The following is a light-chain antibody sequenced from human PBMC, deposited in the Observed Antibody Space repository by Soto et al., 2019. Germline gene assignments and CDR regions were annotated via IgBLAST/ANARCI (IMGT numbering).Light chain of an antibody. CDR3: FQGLQTPPIT. Sequence: EIVLTQSPLSLPVTPGKPSSISCRSSHSLLHSNGYDYLDWYLQKPGQSPHLLISLGSTRASGVPDRFSGSGSGTDFTLKISRVQADDVGVYYCFQGLQTPPITFGQGTRLEIK. CDR2: LGS. J-gene: IGKJ5*01. CDR1: HSLLHSNGYDY. V-gene: IGKV2-28*01.